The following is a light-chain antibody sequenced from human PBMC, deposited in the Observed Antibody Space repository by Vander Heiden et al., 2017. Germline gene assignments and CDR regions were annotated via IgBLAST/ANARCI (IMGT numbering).Light chain of an antibody. J-gene: IGKJ5*01. CDR3: QQRSDWPVT. CDR2: DAF. Sequence: ELVLTQSPATLSLSPGERATLSCRASQTVRRYLAWYQQKPGQAPRLLIYDAFNRATGLPARFSGSGSGTDFTLTISSLEPEDFAVYYCQQRSDWPVTFGQGTRLEIK. V-gene: IGKV3-11*01. CDR1: QTVRRY.